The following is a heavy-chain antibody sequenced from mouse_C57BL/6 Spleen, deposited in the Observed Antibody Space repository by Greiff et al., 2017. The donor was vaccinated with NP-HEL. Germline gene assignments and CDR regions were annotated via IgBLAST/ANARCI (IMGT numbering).Heavy chain of an antibody. CDR2: IYPRSGNT. CDR3: AREGLYYGRSHWYFDV. V-gene: IGHV1-81*01. CDR1: GYTFTSYG. J-gene: IGHJ1*03. Sequence: QVQLQQSGAELARPGASVKLSCKASGYTFTSYGISWVKQRTGQGLEWIGEIYPRSGNTYYNEKFKGKATLTADKSSSTAYMELRSLTSEDSAVYFCAREGLYYGRSHWYFDVWGTGTTVTVSS. D-gene: IGHD1-1*01.